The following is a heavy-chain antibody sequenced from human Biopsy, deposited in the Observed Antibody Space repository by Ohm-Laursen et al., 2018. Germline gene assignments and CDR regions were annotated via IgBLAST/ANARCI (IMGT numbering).Heavy chain of an antibody. CDR1: GFTFGDYY. CDR2: ISGSGVTK. CDR3: ATDGAGSYNEN. J-gene: IGHJ4*02. Sequence: SLRLSCAASGFTFGDYYMSWIRQAPGPGLEWLSYISGSGVTKMYADSVKGRFTASRDNAKNSLYLEMNNLTVEDTAVYYCATDGAGSYNENWGQGTLVSVSS. V-gene: IGHV3-11*01. D-gene: IGHD3-10*01.